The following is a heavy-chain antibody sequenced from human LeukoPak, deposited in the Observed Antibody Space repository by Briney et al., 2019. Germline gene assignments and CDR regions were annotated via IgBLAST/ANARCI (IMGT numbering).Heavy chain of an antibody. CDR2: IYYSGST. D-gene: IGHD3-22*01. CDR1: GGSISSSSYY. Sequence: PSETLSLTCTVSGGSISSSSYYWGWICQPPGKGLEWIGSIYYSGSTYYNPSLKSRVTISVDTSKNQFSLKLSSVTAADTAVYYCARAASKDSSGYYDSYYYYYMDVWGKGTTVTVSS. V-gene: IGHV4-39*07. CDR3: ARAASKDSSGYYDSYYYYYMDV. J-gene: IGHJ6*03.